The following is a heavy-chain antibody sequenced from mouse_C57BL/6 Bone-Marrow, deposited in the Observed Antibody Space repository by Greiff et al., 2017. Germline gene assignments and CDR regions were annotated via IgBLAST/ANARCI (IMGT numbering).Heavy chain of an antibody. J-gene: IGHJ1*03. CDR3: AHGSCFYWYFAV. CDR1: GYTFTSYW. V-gene: IGHV1-72*01. D-gene: IGHD1-1*02. CDR2: IGPNSGGT. Sequence: QVQLQQPGAELVKPGASVKLSCKASGYTFTSYWMHWVKQRPGRGLEWIGRIGPNSGGTKYNEKFKSKATLTVDKPSSTAYRQLSSLTSEDSAVYDCAHGSCFYWYFAVWGTGTTVTVSS.